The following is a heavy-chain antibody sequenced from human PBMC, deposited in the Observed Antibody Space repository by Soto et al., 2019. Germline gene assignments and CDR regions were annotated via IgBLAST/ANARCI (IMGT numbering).Heavy chain of an antibody. CDR3: ARKMEDSSSWSPLDY. J-gene: IGHJ4*02. D-gene: IGHD6-13*01. V-gene: IGHV3-33*01. CDR2: IWYDGSNK. Sequence: SGFTFSSYGMHWVRQAPGKGLEWVAVIWYDGSNKYYADSVKGRFTISRDNSKNTLYLQMNSLRAEDTAVYYCARKMEDSSSWSPLDYWGQVTLVTVSS. CDR1: GFTFSSYG.